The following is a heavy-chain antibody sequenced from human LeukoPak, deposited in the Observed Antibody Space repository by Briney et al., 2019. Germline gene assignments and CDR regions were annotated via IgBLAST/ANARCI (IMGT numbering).Heavy chain of an antibody. CDR1: GFTFSSYS. V-gene: IGHV3-21*01. CDR2: ISSSSSYI. CDR3: ARDLEGLRGKSYDGVPAPGY. Sequence: GGFLRLSCAASGFTFSSYSMNWVRQAPGKGLEWVSSISSSSSYIYYADSVKGRFTISRDNAKNSLYLQMNSLRAEDTAVYYCARDLEGLRGKSYDGVPAPGYWGQGTLVTVSS. J-gene: IGHJ4*02. D-gene: IGHD5-18*01.